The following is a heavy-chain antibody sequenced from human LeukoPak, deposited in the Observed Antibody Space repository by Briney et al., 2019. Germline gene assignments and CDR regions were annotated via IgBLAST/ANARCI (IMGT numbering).Heavy chain of an antibody. CDR2: IYTSGST. CDR3: ARDLLLDDSSGYYEETDY. J-gene: IGHJ4*02. CDR1: GGSISRYY. V-gene: IGHV4-4*07. D-gene: IGHD3-22*01. Sequence: SETLSLTCTVSGGSISRYYWSWIRQPAGKGLEWIGRIYTSGSTNYNPSLKSRVTMSVDTSKNQFSLKLSSVTAADTAVYYCARDLLLDDSSGYYEETDYWGQGTLVTVSS.